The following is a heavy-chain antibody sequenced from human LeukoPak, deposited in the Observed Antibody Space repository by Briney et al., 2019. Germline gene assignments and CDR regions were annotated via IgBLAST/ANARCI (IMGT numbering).Heavy chain of an antibody. CDR1: GYTFTVHH. CDR3: AKWRGYSSGWSGPFDD. Sequence: ASVKVSCTASGYTFTVHHMHWVRQAPGLGLEWMGWIDPNSGGTNYAQKFQGRVTVTRDTSISTAYMELSRLKSDDTAVYYCAKWRGYSSGWSGPFDDWGQGTLVTVSS. CDR2: IDPNSGGT. J-gene: IGHJ4*01. D-gene: IGHD6-19*01. V-gene: IGHV1-2*02.